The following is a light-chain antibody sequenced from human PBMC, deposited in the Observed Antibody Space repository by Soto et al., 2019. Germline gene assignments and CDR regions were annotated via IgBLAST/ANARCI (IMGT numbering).Light chain of an antibody. Sequence: EIVMTQSPATLSVSPGERATLSCRASQSVSGNLAWYQQKPGQVPRLIIYNASTRATGVPARFSGSGSGTEFALSISSLQSEDFAVYSCQQYSQWPITFGQGTRLEIK. CDR1: QSVSGN. CDR2: NAS. V-gene: IGKV3-15*01. J-gene: IGKJ5*01. CDR3: QQYSQWPIT.